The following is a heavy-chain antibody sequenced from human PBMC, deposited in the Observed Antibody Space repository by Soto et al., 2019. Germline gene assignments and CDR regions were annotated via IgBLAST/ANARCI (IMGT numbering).Heavy chain of an antibody. CDR2: ISWDGGSI. CDR3: AKAKLNLNWSFDY. CDR1: GFTFDDYA. D-gene: IGHD1-1*01. Sequence: GGSLRLSCAASGFTFDDYAIHWVRQVPGRGLEWVSLISWDGGSIYYADSVKGRFTISGDNSKNSLYLQMNSLRTDDTALYYCAKAKLNLNWSFDYWGQGTLVTVSS. V-gene: IGHV3-43*01. J-gene: IGHJ4*02.